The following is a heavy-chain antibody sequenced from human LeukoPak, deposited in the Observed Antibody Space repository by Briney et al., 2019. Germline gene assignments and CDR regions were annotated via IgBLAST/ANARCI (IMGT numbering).Heavy chain of an antibody. CDR2: ISYSSSYI. V-gene: IGHV3-21*01. Sequence: AGGSLRLSCAASGFTFSDYSVNWVRHAPGKGLEWVSSISYSSSYIYYVDSVKGRFTISRDNAKNSLYLQMHSLRAEDTAVYYCARALPGYYDTRGRYYYMDVWGKGTTVTVSS. D-gene: IGHD3-22*01. J-gene: IGHJ6*03. CDR3: ARALPGYYDTRGRYYYMDV. CDR1: GFTFSDYS.